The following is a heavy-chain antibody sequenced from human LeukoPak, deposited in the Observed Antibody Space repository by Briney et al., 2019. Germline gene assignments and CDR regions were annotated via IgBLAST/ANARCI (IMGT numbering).Heavy chain of an antibody. J-gene: IGHJ3*02. CDR2: ISGSGGST. Sequence: GGTLRLSCAASGFTFSSYGMSWVRQAPGKGLEWVSAISGSGGSTYYADSVKGRFTISRDNSKNTLYLQMNSLRAEDTAVYYCAKGDSSGYYGGDAFDIWGQGTMVTVSS. V-gene: IGHV3-23*01. CDR3: AKGDSSGYYGGDAFDI. D-gene: IGHD3-22*01. CDR1: GFTFSSYG.